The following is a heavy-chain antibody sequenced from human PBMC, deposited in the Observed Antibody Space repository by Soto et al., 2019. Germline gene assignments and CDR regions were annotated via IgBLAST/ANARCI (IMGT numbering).Heavy chain of an antibody. CDR1: GFPFSIYA. CDR3: ARDRASSSFPGPGYYYHYGMDV. V-gene: IGHV3-30-3*01. CDR2: ISYDGSNK. Sequence: PGGSLRLSCAASGFPFSIYAMHLVRQSPGKGLEWVAFISYDGSNKYYADSVKGRFTISRDNSKNTLYLQMNSLRAEDTAVYYCARDRASSSFPGPGYYYHYGMDVWGQGTTVTVSS. D-gene: IGHD6-6*01. J-gene: IGHJ6*02.